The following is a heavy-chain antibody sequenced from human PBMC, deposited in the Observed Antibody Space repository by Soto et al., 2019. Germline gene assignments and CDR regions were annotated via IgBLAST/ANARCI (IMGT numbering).Heavy chain of an antibody. Sequence: EVQLVESGGGLVQPGGSLSLSCAASGFTFSSYWMSWVRQAPGKGLEWVANIKQDGSENYYVDSVKGRFTISRDNAKNSLYLQMNSLRAEDTAVYYCVAAAGTFYYYYMDVWGKGTTVTVSS. CDR2: IKQDGSEN. CDR1: GFTFSSYW. V-gene: IGHV3-7*01. J-gene: IGHJ6*03. D-gene: IGHD6-13*01. CDR3: VAAAGTFYYYYMDV.